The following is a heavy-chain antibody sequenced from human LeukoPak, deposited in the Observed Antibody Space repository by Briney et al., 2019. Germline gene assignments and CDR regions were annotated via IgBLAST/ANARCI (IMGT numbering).Heavy chain of an antibody. J-gene: IGHJ4*02. CDR3: TGGRRGNYFDY. Sequence: HPGGSLRLSCAASGFTFSSYWMHWVRRAPGKGLVWVSCINSDGSSTSYADSVKGRFTISRDNAKNTLYLQMNSLRAEDTAVYYCTGGRRGNYFDYWGQGTLVTVSS. CDR2: INSDGSST. CDR1: GFTFSSYW. D-gene: IGHD3-16*01. V-gene: IGHV3-74*01.